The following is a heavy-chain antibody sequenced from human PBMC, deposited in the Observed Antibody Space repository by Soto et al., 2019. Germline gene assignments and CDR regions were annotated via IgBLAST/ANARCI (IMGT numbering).Heavy chain of an antibody. Sequence: QVQLVESGGGVVQPGRSLRLSCAASGFTFSSYGVHWVRQAPGKGLEWVASVSYDGSNKHSADSVKGRFTISRDNSRNTLDLQMNSLRAEDTAVYYCAKDTYYYDRSGYYTYDHWGQGTQVTVSS. CDR1: GFTFSSYG. J-gene: IGHJ4*02. V-gene: IGHV3-30*18. CDR3: AKDTYYYDRSGYYTYDH. CDR2: VSYDGSNK. D-gene: IGHD3-22*01.